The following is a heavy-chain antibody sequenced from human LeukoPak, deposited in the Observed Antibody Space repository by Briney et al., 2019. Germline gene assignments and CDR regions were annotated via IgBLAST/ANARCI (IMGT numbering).Heavy chain of an antibody. V-gene: IGHV4-39*07. CDR2: LDESGRP. Sequence: SETLSLTCSVSGGSTRSGRHHWAWVRQPPGKGLEVIGSLDESGRPYYNAPLKSRVTISEDSSGKQFSLNLSSVTAADTAVYYCARDLGGYPFFMDVWGRGTTVIVSS. CDR3: ARDLGGYPFFMDV. D-gene: IGHD2-15*01. CDR1: GGSTRSGRHH. J-gene: IGHJ6*03.